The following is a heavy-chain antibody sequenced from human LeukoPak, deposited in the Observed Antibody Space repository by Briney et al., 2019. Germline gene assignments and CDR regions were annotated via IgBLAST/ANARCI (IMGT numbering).Heavy chain of an antibody. J-gene: IGHJ3*01. CDR1: GYSFTSYW. CDR3: ARHGTRAYTMVRGVD. Sequence: GESLKISCKGSGYSFTSYWIGWVRQMPGKGLEWMGIIYPGDSDTRYSPSFQGQVTISADKSISTAYLQWSSLKASDTAMYYCARHGTRAYTMVRGVDWGQGTMVTVSS. V-gene: IGHV5-51*01. CDR2: IYPGDSDT. D-gene: IGHD3-10*01.